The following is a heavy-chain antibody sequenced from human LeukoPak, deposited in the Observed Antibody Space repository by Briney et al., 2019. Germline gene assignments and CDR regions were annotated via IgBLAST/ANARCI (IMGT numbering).Heavy chain of an antibody. CDR2: IHQRGTT. Sequence: KPSETLSLTCSVSGGPIANYWWTWVRQSPGKGLEWIGEIHQRGTTNYRPSLKRRVTMSIDESSGLFFLKLTSVTAADTAVYFCARHDLYGTESSYMTPIDHWGQGTLVTVSS. CDR3: ARHDLYGTESSYMTPIDH. CDR1: GGPIANYW. J-gene: IGHJ4*02. D-gene: IGHD3-10*01. V-gene: IGHV4-4*02.